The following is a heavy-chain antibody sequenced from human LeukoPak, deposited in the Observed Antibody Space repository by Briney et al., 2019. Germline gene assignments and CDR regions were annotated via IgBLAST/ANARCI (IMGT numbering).Heavy chain of an antibody. CDR2: ISTSSRSI. CDR3: ARLYCSDGTCHFDY. CDR1: GFTFSSYS. V-gene: IGHV3-21*01. D-gene: IGHD2-15*01. Sequence: PGGSLRLSCAASGFTFSSYSMNWVRQAPGKGLEGVSTISTSSRSIYYADSVKGRFTISRDNAKNSLYLQMNSLRAEDTAVYYCARLYCSDGTCHFDYWGQGTLVTVSS. J-gene: IGHJ4*02.